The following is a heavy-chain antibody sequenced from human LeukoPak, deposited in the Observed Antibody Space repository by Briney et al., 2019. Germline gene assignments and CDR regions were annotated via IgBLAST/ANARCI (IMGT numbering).Heavy chain of an antibody. Sequence: GGSLRLSCAASGFTFSSYSMNWVRQAPGKGLEWVSSISSSSSYIYYADSVKGRFTISRDNAKNSLYLQMNSLRAEDTAVYYCARDRPWATRGYFDYWGQGTLVTVSS. CDR3: ARDRPWATRGYFDY. J-gene: IGHJ4*02. D-gene: IGHD5-12*01. CDR2: ISSSSSYI. V-gene: IGHV3-21*01. CDR1: GFTFSSYS.